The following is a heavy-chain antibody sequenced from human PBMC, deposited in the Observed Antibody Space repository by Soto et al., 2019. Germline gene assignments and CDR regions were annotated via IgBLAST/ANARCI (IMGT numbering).Heavy chain of an antibody. D-gene: IGHD3-9*01. Sequence: PGGSLRLSCAASGFTFSSYWMSWVRQAPGRGLEWVANIKQDGSEKYYVDSVKGRFTISRDNAKNSLYLQMNSLRAEDTAVYYCARDSYDILTGLRFDPWGQGXLVTVSS. CDR2: IKQDGSEK. CDR3: ARDSYDILTGLRFDP. V-gene: IGHV3-7*01. CDR1: GFTFSSYW. J-gene: IGHJ5*02.